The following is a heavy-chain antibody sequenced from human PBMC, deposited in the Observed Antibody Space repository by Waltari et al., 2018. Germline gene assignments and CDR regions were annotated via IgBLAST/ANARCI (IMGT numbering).Heavy chain of an antibody. V-gene: IGHV4-34*01. D-gene: IGHD3-3*01. CDR2: INHSGST. CDR3: ARGDQDYDFWSGYSWFDP. Sequence: QPPGKGLEWIGEINHSGSTNYNPSLKSRVTISVDTSKNQFSLKLSSVTAADTAVYYCARGDQDYDFWSGYSWFDPWGQGTLVTVSS. J-gene: IGHJ5*02.